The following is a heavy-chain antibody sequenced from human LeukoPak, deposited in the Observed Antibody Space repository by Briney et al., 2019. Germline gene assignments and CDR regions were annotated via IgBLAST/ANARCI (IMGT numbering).Heavy chain of an antibody. CDR1: GGSVSSGSHP. Sequence: SETLSLTCTVSGGSVSSGSHPWSWIRQPPGKGLEWIGYSSNSGCTNCNPSLKSRVTISVDTSKNQFSLKLTSVTAADTAVYYCARETTVTEDAFDIWGQGTMVTVSS. V-gene: IGHV4-61*01. CDR2: SSNSGCT. CDR3: ARETTVTEDAFDI. D-gene: IGHD4-17*01. J-gene: IGHJ3*02.